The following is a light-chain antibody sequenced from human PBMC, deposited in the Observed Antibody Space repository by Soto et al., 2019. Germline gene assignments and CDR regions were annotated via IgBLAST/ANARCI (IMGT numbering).Light chain of an antibody. J-gene: IGLJ2*01. CDR2: DTS. V-gene: IGLV7-46*01. CDR1: TGPVTSGQW. CDR3: SLSYGDFHVVYSGFHVV. Sequence: QAVVTQEPSLTVSPGGTVTLTCGSSTGPVTSGQWPYWFQLKPGQAPRTLIYDTSNKMSWTPARFSGSLLGGKAALTLSGAQPEDEAEYYCSLSYGDFHVVYSGFHVVFGGGTKLTVL.